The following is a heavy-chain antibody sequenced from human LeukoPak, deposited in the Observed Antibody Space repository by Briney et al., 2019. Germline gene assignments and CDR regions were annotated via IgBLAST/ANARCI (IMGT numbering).Heavy chain of an antibody. CDR1: GFTFSSYG. CDR3: AKSWVVPAAAPSLGMDV. J-gene: IGHJ6*02. V-gene: IGHV3-30*18. Sequence: PGRSLRLSCAASGFTFSSYGMHWVRQAPGKGLEWGAVISYDGSNKYYADSVKGRFTISRDNSKNTLYLQMNSLRAEDTAVYYCAKSWVVPAAAPSLGMDVWGQGTTVTVSS. CDR2: ISYDGSNK. D-gene: IGHD2-2*01.